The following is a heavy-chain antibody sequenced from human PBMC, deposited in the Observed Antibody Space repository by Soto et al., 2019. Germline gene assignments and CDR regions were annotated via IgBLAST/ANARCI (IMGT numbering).Heavy chain of an antibody. D-gene: IGHD3-10*01. CDR3: ASSYGSGYRAFNY. V-gene: IGHV1-69*02. J-gene: IGHJ4*02. CDR1: GDTLTFYS. CDR2: INPILSMS. Sequence: QVQLVQSGAEVQRPGSSVKVSCKASGDTLTFYSINWVRQSPGLGLEWMGRINPILSMSNYAQRFQGRVTMTADKSTSTAYMELSSLRSEDTAIYYCASSYGSGYRAFNYWGKGALVTVSS.